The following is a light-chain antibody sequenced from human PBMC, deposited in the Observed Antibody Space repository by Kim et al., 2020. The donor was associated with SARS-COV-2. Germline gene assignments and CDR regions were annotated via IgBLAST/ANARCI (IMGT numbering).Light chain of an antibody. CDR1: QSLLYSSNNTNA. CDR3: QQYYSSWS. V-gene: IGKV4-1*01. J-gene: IGKJ1*01. Sequence: RATINCKSSQSLLYSSNNTNALAWYQQKSGQPPKVLIYWASTRESGVPDRFSGSGSGTDFTLTISSLQAEDVAVYYCQQYYSSWSFGQGTKVEIK. CDR2: WAS.